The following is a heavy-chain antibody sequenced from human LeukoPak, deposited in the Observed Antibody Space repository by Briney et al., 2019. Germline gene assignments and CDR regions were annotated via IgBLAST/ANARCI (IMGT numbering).Heavy chain of an antibody. D-gene: IGHD4-17*01. Sequence: TSETLSLTCTVSGGSISGSSYYWGWVRQPPGTGLEWIGSIVYSGTTHYDPSLKSRVTISVDTSKSQFSLRLSSVTAADTAIYYCARDFGDHRIDYWGQGTLVTVSS. CDR2: IVYSGTT. V-gene: IGHV4-39*01. CDR1: GGSISGSSYY. CDR3: ARDFGDHRIDY. J-gene: IGHJ4*02.